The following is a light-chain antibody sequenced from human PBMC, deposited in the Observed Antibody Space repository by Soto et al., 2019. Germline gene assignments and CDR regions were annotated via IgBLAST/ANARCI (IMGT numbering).Light chain of an antibody. CDR1: QSVSSN. J-gene: IGKJ4*01. CDR2: GAS. V-gene: IGKV3-15*01. CDR3: QQYGSSPLT. Sequence: EIVMTQSPATLSVSPGERATLSCRASQSVSSNLAWYQQKPGQAPRLLIYGASTRATGIPARFSVSGSGTDFTLTINRLEPEDFAVYYCQQYGSSPLTFGGGTKVDIK.